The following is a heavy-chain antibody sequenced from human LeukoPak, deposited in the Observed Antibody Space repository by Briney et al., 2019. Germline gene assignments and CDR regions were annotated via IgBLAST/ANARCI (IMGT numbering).Heavy chain of an antibody. Sequence: ASVKVSCKVSGYTLTELSMHWVRQAPGKGLEWMGGFDPEDGETIYAQKFQGRVTMTEDTSTDTAYMELSSLRSEDTAVYYCAKAVWFGGHYYFDYWGQGTLVTVSS. V-gene: IGHV1-24*01. D-gene: IGHD3-10*01. J-gene: IGHJ4*02. CDR2: FDPEDGET. CDR1: GYTLTELS. CDR3: AKAVWFGGHYYFDY.